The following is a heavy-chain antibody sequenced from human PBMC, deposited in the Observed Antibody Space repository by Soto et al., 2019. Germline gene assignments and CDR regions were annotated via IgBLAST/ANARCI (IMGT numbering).Heavy chain of an antibody. J-gene: IGHJ4*02. CDR2: IFPGDSDT. CDR3: ARPYGGDS. CDR1: DYSFTTNW. V-gene: IGHV5-51*01. Sequence: EFLKISYQSCDYSFTTNWIDWVRQMPGKGLEWMGTIFPGDSDTRYSPSFQGQVTISADKSISTAYLQWSSLKASDTAIYYCARPYGGDSWGQGTLVTVSS. D-gene: IGHD4-17*01.